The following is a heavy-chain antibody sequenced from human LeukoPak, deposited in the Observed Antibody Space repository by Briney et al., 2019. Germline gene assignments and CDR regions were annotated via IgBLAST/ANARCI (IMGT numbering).Heavy chain of an antibody. CDR3: AKAAGVNYYNYMDV. D-gene: IGHD2-21*01. CDR1: GFTFSSYA. J-gene: IGHJ6*03. Sequence: GGSLRLSCAASGFTFSSYAMHWVRQAPGKGLEWVAVISYDGSNKYYADSVKGRFTISRDNSKNTLYLQMNSLRAEDTAVYYCAKAAGVNYYNYMDVWGKGTTVTVSS. CDR2: ISYDGSNK. V-gene: IGHV3-30-3*01.